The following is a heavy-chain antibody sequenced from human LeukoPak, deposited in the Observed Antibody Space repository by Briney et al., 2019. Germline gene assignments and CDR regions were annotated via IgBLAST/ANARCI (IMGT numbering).Heavy chain of an antibody. V-gene: IGHV3-23*01. CDR1: GITFGSSA. CDR3: AKAHPVGSGSYYAFDY. J-gene: IGHJ4*02. Sequence: PGGSLRLSCGASGITFGSSAMSWVRQAPGKGLEWVSAISGSGGDTYYADSVKGRFTISRDNSKNTLYLQMNSLRADDTALYYCAKAHPVGSGSYYAFDYWGQGTLVTVSS. D-gene: IGHD3-10*01. CDR2: ISGSGGDT.